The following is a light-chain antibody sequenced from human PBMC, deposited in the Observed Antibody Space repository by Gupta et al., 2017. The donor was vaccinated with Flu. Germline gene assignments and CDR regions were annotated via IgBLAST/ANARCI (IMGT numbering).Light chain of an antibody. V-gene: IGKV1-39*01. CDR2: AAS. J-gene: IGKJ4*01. CDR3: HQSYTTPLT. Sequence: DIQMTQSPSSLSASVGDRVTITCRASQYIGNYLNWYQQKPGKAPNFLIYAASSLQSGVPSRFSRSGSGSDFTLTISLPRPEDFGTHYCHQSYTTPLTFGGGTKVEIK. CDR1: QYIGNY.